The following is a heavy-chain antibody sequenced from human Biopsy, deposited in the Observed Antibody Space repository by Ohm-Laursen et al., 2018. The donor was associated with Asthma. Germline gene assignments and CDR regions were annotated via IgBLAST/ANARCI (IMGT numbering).Heavy chain of an antibody. Sequence: ASVKVSCKSLGGTFNTYVIAWVRQAPGQGLEWMGGINSVFGTTTYPQKFQDRVTITADDSTSTVYMELSSLRSEDTVVYYCARKAGSCISRTCYSLDFWGQGTLVTVSS. CDR3: ARKAGSCISRTCYSLDF. D-gene: IGHD2-2*01. V-gene: IGHV1-69*13. CDR1: GGTFNTYV. CDR2: INSVFGTT. J-gene: IGHJ4*02.